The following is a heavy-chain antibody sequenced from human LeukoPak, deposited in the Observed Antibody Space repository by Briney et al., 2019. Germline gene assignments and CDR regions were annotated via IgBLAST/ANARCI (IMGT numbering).Heavy chain of an antibody. CDR1: GITLSNYG. J-gene: IGHJ4*02. CDR3: AKRGVVIRVILVGFHKEAYYFDS. CDR2: ISDSGGRT. V-gene: IGHV3-23*01. Sequence: GGSLRLSCAVSGITLSNYGMSWVRQAPGKGLEWVAGISDSGGRTNYADSVKGRFTISRDNPKNTLYLQMNSLRAEDTVVYFCAKRGVVIRVILVGFHKEAYYFDSWGQGALVTVSS. D-gene: IGHD3-22*01.